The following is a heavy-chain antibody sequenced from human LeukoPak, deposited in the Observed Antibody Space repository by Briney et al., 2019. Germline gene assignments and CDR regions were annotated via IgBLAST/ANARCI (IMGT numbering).Heavy chain of an antibody. J-gene: IGHJ4*02. CDR2: IYSGGST. D-gene: IGHD2-2*02. Sequence: GGSLRLSCAASGFTVSSNYMSWVRQAPGKGLEWVSVIYSGGSTYYADSVKGRFTISRDNSKNTLYLQMNSLRAEDTAVYYCAKDRSGVVPAAIFDYWGQGTLVTVSS. V-gene: IGHV3-53*01. CDR1: GFTVSSNY. CDR3: AKDRSGVVPAAIFDY.